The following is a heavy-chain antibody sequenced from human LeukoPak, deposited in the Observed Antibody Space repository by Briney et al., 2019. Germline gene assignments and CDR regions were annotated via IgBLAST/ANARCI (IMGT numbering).Heavy chain of an antibody. J-gene: IGHJ3*02. D-gene: IGHD5-24*01. V-gene: IGHV1-18*04. CDR2: ISAYNGNT. CDR3: ARDSAGRDGYNSRASARAFDT. CDR1: GYTFTGYY. Sequence: ASVKVSCKASGYTFTGYYMHWVRQAPGQGLEWMGWISAYNGNTNYAQKLQGRVTMTTDTSTSTAYMELRSLRSDDTAVYYCARDSAGRDGYNSRASARAFDTWGQGTMVTVSS.